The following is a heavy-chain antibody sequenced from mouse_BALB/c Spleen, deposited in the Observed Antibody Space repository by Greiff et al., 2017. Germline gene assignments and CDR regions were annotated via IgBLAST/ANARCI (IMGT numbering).Heavy chain of an antibody. CDR3: ARGDVDY. CDR2: IYPGSGNT. Sequence: VQLQQSGAELARPGASVKLSCKASGYTFTDYYINWVKQRTGQGLEWIGEIYPGSGNTYYNEKFKGKATLTADKSSSTAYMQLSSLTSEDSAVYFCARGDVDYWGQGTLVTVSA. V-gene: IGHV1-77*01. J-gene: IGHJ3*01. CDR1: GYTFTDYY.